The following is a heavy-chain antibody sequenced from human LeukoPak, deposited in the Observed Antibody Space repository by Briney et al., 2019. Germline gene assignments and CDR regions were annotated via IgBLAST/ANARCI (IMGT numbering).Heavy chain of an antibody. D-gene: IGHD3-22*01. CDR3: AKELRPYDSSGPDY. CDR1: GFTFSDYY. Sequence: GGSLRLSCAASGFTFSDYYMSWIRQAPGKGLEWVSAISGSGGSTYYADSVKGRFTISRDNSKNTLYLQMNSLRAEDTAVYYCAKELRPYDSSGPDYWGQGTLVTVSS. CDR2: ISGSGGST. J-gene: IGHJ4*02. V-gene: IGHV3-23*01.